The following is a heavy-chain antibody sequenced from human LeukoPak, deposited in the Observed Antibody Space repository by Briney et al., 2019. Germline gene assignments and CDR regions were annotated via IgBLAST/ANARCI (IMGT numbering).Heavy chain of an antibody. Sequence: PSETLSLTCVVSGGSISSNNWWSWVRQSPGKGLEWIGEIYHSGTTNYNPSLEGRVAVSIDLSKNQFSLKLTSATAADTAVYYCATNLGPFGPFKHWGRGSLLTVSS. V-gene: IGHV4/OR15-8*02. D-gene: IGHD3-10*01. CDR3: ATNLGPFGPFKH. CDR2: IYHSGTT. J-gene: IGHJ4*02. CDR1: GGSISSNNW.